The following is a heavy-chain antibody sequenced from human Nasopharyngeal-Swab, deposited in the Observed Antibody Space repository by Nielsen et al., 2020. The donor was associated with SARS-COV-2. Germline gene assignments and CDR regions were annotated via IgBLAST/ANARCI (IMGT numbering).Heavy chain of an antibody. D-gene: IGHD5-18*01. V-gene: IGHV4-34*01. CDR3: ASRGYSYGHGAFDI. CDR1: GGSFSGYY. Sequence: SETLSLTCAVYGGSFSGYYWSWIRQPPGKGLEWIGEINHSGSTNYNPSLKSRVTISVDTSKNQFSLKLSPVTAADTAVYYCASRGYSYGHGAFDIWGQGTMVTVSS. CDR2: INHSGST. J-gene: IGHJ3*02.